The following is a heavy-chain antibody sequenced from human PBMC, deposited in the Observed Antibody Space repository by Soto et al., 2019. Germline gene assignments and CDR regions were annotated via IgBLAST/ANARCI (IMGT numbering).Heavy chain of an antibody. D-gene: IGHD3-22*01. V-gene: IGHV4-59*01. CDR2: VYYSGST. J-gene: IGHJ4*02. Sequence: SETLSLTCTVSGDFISSYYWSWIRQPPGKGLEWIGYVYYSGSTNYNPSLKSRVTISVDTSKKQFSLKLRSVTAADTAVYFCARGKSGYYPYFDNWGQGALVTVSS. CDR1: GDFISSYY. CDR3: ARGKSGYYPYFDN.